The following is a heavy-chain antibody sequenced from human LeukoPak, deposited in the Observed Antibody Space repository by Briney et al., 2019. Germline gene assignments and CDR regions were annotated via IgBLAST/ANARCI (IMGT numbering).Heavy chain of an antibody. J-gene: IGHJ4*02. CDR1: GFTFGSYW. D-gene: IGHD2-2*02. V-gene: IGHV3-74*01. Sequence: GGSLRLSCAASGFTFGSYWMHWVRQAPGKGLVWVSRINTDGGSTTYADSVRGRFTISRDNAKNTLYLQMNSLRAEDTAVYYCGRGFSIVPAGIPDYWGLGTLVTVSS. CDR2: INTDGGST. CDR3: GRGFSIVPAGIPDY.